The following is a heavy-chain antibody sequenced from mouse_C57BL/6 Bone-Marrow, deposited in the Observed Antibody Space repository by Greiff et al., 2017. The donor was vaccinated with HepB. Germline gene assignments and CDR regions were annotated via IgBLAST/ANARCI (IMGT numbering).Heavy chain of an antibody. CDR1: GYSFTDYN. CDR3: ARRVYYDYDNYAMDY. D-gene: IGHD2-4*01. J-gene: IGHJ4*01. Sequence: VHVKQSGPELVKPGASVKISCKASGYSFTDYNMNWVKQSNGKSLEWIGVINPNYGTTSYNQKFKGKATLTVDQSSSTAYMQLNSLTSEDSAVYYCARRVYYDYDNYAMDYWGQGTSVTVSS. V-gene: IGHV1-39*01. CDR2: INPNYGTT.